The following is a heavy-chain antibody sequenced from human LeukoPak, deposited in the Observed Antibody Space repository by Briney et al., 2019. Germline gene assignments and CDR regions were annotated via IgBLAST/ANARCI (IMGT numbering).Heavy chain of an antibody. CDR2: ISGSGGST. V-gene: IGHV3-23*01. J-gene: IGHJ4*02. CDR1: GFTLSSYA. D-gene: IGHD6-13*01. CDR3: AKGSTSWYAGPSDY. Sequence: PGGSLRLSCAASGFTLSSYAMSWVRQAPGKGLEWVSGISGSGGSTYYADSVKGRFTISRDNSKNTLYLQMNSLRAEDTAVYYCAKGSTSWYAGPSDYWGQGTLATVSS.